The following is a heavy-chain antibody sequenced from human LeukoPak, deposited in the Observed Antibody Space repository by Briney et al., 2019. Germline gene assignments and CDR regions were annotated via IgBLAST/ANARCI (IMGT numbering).Heavy chain of an antibody. CDR3: TRQGSVLSDY. V-gene: IGHV3-73*01. J-gene: IGHJ4*02. CDR1: GFTFSSYA. CDR2: IRSKGYNYAT. Sequence: GGSLRLSCTASGFTFSSYAMTWVRQAPGKGLEWVGRIRSKGYNYATEYAASVKGRFTISRDDSKNTAYLQMNSLKTEDTAVYYCTRQGSVLSDYWGQGTLVTVSS.